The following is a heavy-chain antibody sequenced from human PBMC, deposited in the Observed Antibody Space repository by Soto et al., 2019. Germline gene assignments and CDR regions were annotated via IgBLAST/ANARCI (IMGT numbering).Heavy chain of an antibody. CDR1: GGSFSGYY. CDR2: INHSGTI. D-gene: IGHD2-21*02. J-gene: IGHJ6*02. Sequence: SETLSLTCAVYGGSFSGYYWTWIRQPPGKGLEWIGEINHSGTINFNPSLKSRLTISLDTSKKHFSLKLSSVTDADTAAYYCARADRTLVTSYSLDVWGQGTTVT. V-gene: IGHV4-34*01. CDR3: ARADRTLVTSYSLDV.